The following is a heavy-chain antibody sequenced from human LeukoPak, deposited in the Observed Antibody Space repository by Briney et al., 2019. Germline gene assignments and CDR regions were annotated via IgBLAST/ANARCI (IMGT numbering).Heavy chain of an antibody. Sequence: ASETLSLTSTVSGGSISSGSYYWRWIRQPAGKGLEWIGYIYYSGSTNYNPSLKSRVTISVDTSKNQFSLKLSSVTAADTAVYYCARASRVGTAMVIWGQGTLVTVSS. CDR3: ARASRVGTAMVI. J-gene: IGHJ4*02. CDR1: GGSISSGSYY. CDR2: IYYSGST. D-gene: IGHD5-18*01. V-gene: IGHV4-61*01.